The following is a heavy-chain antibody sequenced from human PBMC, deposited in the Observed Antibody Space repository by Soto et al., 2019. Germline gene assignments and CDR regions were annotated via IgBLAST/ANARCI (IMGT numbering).Heavy chain of an antibody. CDR2: INAGNGNT. D-gene: IGHD6-19*01. CDR3: ARGVAGPLHWFDP. CDR1: GYTFTSYA. J-gene: IGHJ5*02. Sequence: ASVKVSCKASGYTFTSYAIHWVRQAPGQRLEWMGWINAGNGNTKSSERFQGRVTISRVTSASTAYLELSSLRSEDTAVYYCARGVAGPLHWFDPWGQGTLVTVSS. V-gene: IGHV1-3*01.